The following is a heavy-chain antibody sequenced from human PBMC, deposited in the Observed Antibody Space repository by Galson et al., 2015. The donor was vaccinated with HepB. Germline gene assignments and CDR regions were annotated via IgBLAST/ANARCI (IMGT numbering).Heavy chain of an antibody. CDR2: IYGGDSDT. Sequence: QSGAEVKKPGESLRISCQGSGYSFTNYWIAWVRQMPGKGLELMGIIYGGDSDTKYSPSFQGQVTISADKSISTAYLQWSSLAASDTAMYFCAKTMSRTDIDAFDMWGQGTLVIVSS. V-gene: IGHV5-51*01. CDR3: AKTMSRTDIDAFDM. D-gene: IGHD1/OR15-1a*01. J-gene: IGHJ3*02. CDR1: GYSFTNYW.